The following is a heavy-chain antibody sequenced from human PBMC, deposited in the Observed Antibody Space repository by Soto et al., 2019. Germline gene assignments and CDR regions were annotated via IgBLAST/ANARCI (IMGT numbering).Heavy chain of an antibody. Sequence: PGGSVRLSCAASGFTFSSYSMNWVRQAPGKGLEWVSSISSSSSYIYYADSVKGRFTISRDNAKNSLYLQMNSLRAEDTAVYYCARDPPITFDYWGQGTLVTVSS. J-gene: IGHJ4*02. V-gene: IGHV3-21*03. CDR2: ISSSSSYI. CDR1: GFTFSSYS. CDR3: ARDPPITFDY. D-gene: IGHD3-10*01.